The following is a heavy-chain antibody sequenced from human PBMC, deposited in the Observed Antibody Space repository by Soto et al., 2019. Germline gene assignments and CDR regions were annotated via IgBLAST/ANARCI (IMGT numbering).Heavy chain of an antibody. Sequence: EVQLVESGGGLVKPGGSLRLSCAASGFTFSSYSMNWVRQAPGKGLKWVSSISSSSSYMYYADSVKGRFTISRDNAKNSLYLQMNSLRAEDTAVYYCAKSDDYGDSEHVYWGQGTLVTVSS. D-gene: IGHD4-17*01. J-gene: IGHJ4*02. CDR3: AKSDDYGDSEHVY. V-gene: IGHV3-21*01. CDR1: GFTFSSYS. CDR2: ISSSSSYM.